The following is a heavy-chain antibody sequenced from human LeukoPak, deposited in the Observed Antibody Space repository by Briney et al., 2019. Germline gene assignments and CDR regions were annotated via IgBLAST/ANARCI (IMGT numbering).Heavy chain of an antibody. J-gene: IGHJ4*02. D-gene: IGHD3-9*01. Sequence: PGGSLRLSCAASGFTFSSYCMSWVRQAPGKGLEWVSGISGSGGSTYYADSVKGRFTISRDNSKNTLYLQMNSLRAEDTAVYYCAKGNILTGYNPPYYFDYWGQGTLVTVSS. V-gene: IGHV3-23*01. CDR3: AKGNILTGYNPPYYFDY. CDR2: ISGSGGST. CDR1: GFTFSSYC.